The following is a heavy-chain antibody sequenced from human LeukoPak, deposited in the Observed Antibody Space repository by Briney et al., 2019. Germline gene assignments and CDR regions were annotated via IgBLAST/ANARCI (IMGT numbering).Heavy chain of an antibody. Sequence: GRSLRLSCAASGFTFSSYGMHWVRQAPGKGLEWVAVISYDGSNKYYADSVKGRFTISRDNSKNTLYLQMNSLRAEDTAVYYCAKANTEYYYDSSGYWLFDYWGQGTLVTVSS. V-gene: IGHV3-30*18. CDR1: GFTFSSYG. CDR3: AKANTEYYYDSSGYWLFDY. CDR2: ISYDGSNK. D-gene: IGHD3-22*01. J-gene: IGHJ4*02.